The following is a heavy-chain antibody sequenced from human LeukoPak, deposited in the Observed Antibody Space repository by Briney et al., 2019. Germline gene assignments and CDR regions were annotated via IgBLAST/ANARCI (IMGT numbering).Heavy chain of an antibody. CDR2: INHSVST. CDR3: ARGSGMGATTFDY. Sequence: SETLSLTCAVYGGSFSGYYWSWIRQPPGKGLEWIGEINHSVSTNYNPSLKSRVTISVDTSKNQFSLKLSSVTAADTAVYYCARGSGMGATTFDYWGQGTMVTVSS. J-gene: IGHJ4*02. CDR1: GGSFSGYY. V-gene: IGHV4-34*01. D-gene: IGHD1-26*01.